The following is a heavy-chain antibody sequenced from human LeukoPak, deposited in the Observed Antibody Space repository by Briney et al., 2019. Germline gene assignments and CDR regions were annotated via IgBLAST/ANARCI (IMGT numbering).Heavy chain of an antibody. CDR3: ARRDSSSWYGGNFDY. Sequence: GESLKISCKGSGYSFTSYWIGWVRQMPGKGLEWMGIIYPGDSDTRYSPSFQGQVTISADKSISTAYLQWSSLKASDTAMYYCARRDSSSWYGGNFDYWGQGTLVTVSS. V-gene: IGHV5-51*01. J-gene: IGHJ4*02. CDR2: IYPGDSDT. CDR1: GYSFTSYW. D-gene: IGHD6-13*01.